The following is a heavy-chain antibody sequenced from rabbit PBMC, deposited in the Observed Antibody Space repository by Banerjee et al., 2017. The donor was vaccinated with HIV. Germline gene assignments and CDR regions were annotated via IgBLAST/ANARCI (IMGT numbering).Heavy chain of an antibody. J-gene: IGHJ4*01. Sequence: QSLEESGGDLVKPGGSLTLTCTASGISFSSRYYMCWVRQAPGNGLEWIGCINTGNGYTYYASWAKGRFTISKTSSTTVTLQMTSLTAADTATYFCARDHGGGSINFDLWGPGTLVTVS. CDR2: INTGNGYT. D-gene: IGHD8-1*01. CDR1: GISFSSRYY. CDR3: ARDHGGGSINFDL. V-gene: IGHV1S40*01.